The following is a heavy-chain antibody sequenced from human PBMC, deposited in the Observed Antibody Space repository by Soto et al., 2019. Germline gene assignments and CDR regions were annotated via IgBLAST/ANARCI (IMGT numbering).Heavy chain of an antibody. CDR2: ISSSSSYI. CDR1: GFTFSSYS. J-gene: IGHJ6*02. V-gene: IGHV3-21*01. Sequence: PGGSLRLSCAASGFTFSSYSMNWVRQAPGKGLEWVSSISSSSSYIYYADSVKGRFTISRDNAKNSLYLQMNSLRAEDTAVYYCAREVDSQYYYYGMDVWGQGTTVTVSS. D-gene: IGHD2-2*01. CDR3: AREVDSQYYYYGMDV.